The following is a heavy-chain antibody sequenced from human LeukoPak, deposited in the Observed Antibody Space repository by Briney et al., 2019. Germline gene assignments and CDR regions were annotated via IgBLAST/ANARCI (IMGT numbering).Heavy chain of an antibody. CDR3: ARSYNSLGYFYYGMDV. J-gene: IGHJ6*02. CDR2: VYYTGST. Sequence: SETLSLTCTVSGGSIGTYYWSWIRQPPGKGLEFIGFVYYTGSTDYNPSLKSRVTISLDTPMNQFSLKLSSVTAADTAVYFCARSYNSLGYFYYGMDVWGQGTTVTVSS. D-gene: IGHD1-1*01. CDR1: GGSIGTYY. V-gene: IGHV4-59*01.